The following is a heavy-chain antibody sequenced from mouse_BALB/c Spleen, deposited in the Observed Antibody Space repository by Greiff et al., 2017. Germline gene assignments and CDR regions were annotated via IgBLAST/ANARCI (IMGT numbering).Heavy chain of an antibody. CDR2: INPSTGYT. Sequence: VKLMESGAELAKPGASVKMSCKASGYTFTSYWMHWVKQRPGQGLEWIGYINPSTGYTEYNQKFKDKATLTADKSSSTAYMQLSSLTSEDSAVYYCARWKETTATDYWGQGTTLTVSS. V-gene: IGHV1-7*01. J-gene: IGHJ2*01. CDR1: GYTFTSYW. D-gene: IGHD1-2*01. CDR3: ARWKETTATDY.